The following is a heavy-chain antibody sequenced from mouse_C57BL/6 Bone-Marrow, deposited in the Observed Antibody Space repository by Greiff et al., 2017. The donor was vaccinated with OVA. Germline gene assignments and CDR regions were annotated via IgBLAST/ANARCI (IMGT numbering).Heavy chain of an antibody. J-gene: IGHJ3*01. CDR1: GYTFTSYG. V-gene: IGHV1-81*01. D-gene: IGHD1-1*01. CDR2: IYPRSGNT. CDR3: AVYYRGFAY. Sequence: QVQLQQSGAELARPGASVKLSCKASGYTFTSYGISWVKQRTGQGLEWIGEIYPRSGNTYYNEKFKGKATLTADKSSSTAYMELRSLTSEDSAVYFCAVYYRGFAYWGQGTLVTVSA.